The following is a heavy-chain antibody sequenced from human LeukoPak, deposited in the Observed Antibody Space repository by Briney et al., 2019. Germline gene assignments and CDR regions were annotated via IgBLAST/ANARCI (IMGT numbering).Heavy chain of an antibody. CDR1: GYFISSGYY. CDR2: IYHSGST. V-gene: IGHV4-38-2*01. D-gene: IGHD6-6*01. J-gene: IGHJ4*02. CDR3: ARLPPYSSSSYYFDY. Sequence: PSETLSLTCAVSGYFISSGYYWGWIRQPPGKGLEWIGNIYHSGSTYYNPSLKSRVTISVDTSKNQFSLKLSSVTAADTAVYYCARLPPYSSSSYYFDYWGQGTLVTVSS.